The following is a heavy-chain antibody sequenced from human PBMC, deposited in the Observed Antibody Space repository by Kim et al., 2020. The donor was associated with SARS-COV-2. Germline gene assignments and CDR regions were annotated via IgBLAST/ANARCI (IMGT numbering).Heavy chain of an antibody. CDR1: GFTFSSYA. J-gene: IGHJ6*02. CDR3: ARSGSIVVVPAGYYYYYGMDV. V-gene: IGHV3-23*01. Sequence: GGSLRLSCAASGFTFSSYAMSWVRQAPGKGLEWVSAISGSGGSTYYADSVKGRFTISRDNSKNTLYLQMNSLRAEDTAVYYCARSGSIVVVPAGYYYYYGMDVWGQGTTVTVSS. D-gene: IGHD2-2*01. CDR2: ISGSGGST.